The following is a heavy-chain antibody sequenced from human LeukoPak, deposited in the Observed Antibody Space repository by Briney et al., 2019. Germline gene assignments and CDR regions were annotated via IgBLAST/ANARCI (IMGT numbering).Heavy chain of an antibody. V-gene: IGHV1-18*01. Sequence: ASVKVSCKASGYTFTSYGIGWVRQAPGQGLEWMGWISAYNGNTNYAQKLQGRVTMTTDTSTSTAYMELRSLRFDDTAVYYCARGGRYYGMDVWGQGTTVTVSS. CDR2: ISAYNGNT. D-gene: IGHD1-26*01. J-gene: IGHJ6*02. CDR3: ARGGRYYGMDV. CDR1: GYTFTSYG.